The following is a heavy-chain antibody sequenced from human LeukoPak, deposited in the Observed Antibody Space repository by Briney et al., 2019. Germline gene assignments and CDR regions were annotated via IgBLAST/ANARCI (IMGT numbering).Heavy chain of an antibody. CDR2: IYPGDSDT. CDR3: ARGGQQQLVFWRNRFDP. Sequence: GESQKISCKGSGYSFTSYWIGWVRQMPGKGLEWMGIIYPGDSDTRYSPSFQGQVTISADKSISTAYLQWSSLKASDTAMYYCARGGQQQLVFWRNRFDPWGQGTLVTVSS. CDR1: GYSFTSYW. V-gene: IGHV5-51*01. J-gene: IGHJ5*02. D-gene: IGHD6-13*01.